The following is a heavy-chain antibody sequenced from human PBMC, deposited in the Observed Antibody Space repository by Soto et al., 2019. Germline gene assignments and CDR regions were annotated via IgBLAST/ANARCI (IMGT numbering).Heavy chain of an antibody. CDR3: ATSGLRFLEWLSHYYYYGMDV. CDR2: INPSGGST. Sequence: QVQLVQSGAEVKKPGASVKVSCKASGYTFTSYYMHWVRQAPGQGLEWMGIINPSGGSTSYAQKCQGRGTMTRDTTTSTGDMELSSLRSEDTAVYYCATSGLRFLEWLSHYYYYGMDVWGQGTTVTVSS. CDR1: GYTFTSYY. V-gene: IGHV1-46*01. J-gene: IGHJ6*02. D-gene: IGHD3-3*01.